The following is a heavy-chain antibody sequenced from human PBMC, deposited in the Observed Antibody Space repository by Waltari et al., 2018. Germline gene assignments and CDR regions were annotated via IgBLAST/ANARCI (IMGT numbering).Heavy chain of an antibody. J-gene: IGHJ4*02. CDR1: GFTFSSSW. V-gene: IGHV3-7*01. CDR2: IKTGGSET. D-gene: IGHD6-13*01. CDR3: AIGGVETSWYWRY. Sequence: EVQVVESGGGLVQPGGSLRLSCAASGFTFSSSWMTWDSQAPGKGLEWVANIKTGGSETYYVDSVKGRFTISRDNTKNSLYLQMSSLRAEDTAVYYCAIGGVETSWYWRYWGQGTLVTVSS.